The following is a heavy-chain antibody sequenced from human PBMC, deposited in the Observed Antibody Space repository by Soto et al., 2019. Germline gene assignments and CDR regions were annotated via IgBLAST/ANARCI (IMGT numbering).Heavy chain of an antibody. V-gene: IGHV4-34*01. D-gene: IGHD3-22*01. CDR3: ARGYYYDTGSAFPY. J-gene: IGHJ4*01. Sequence: QVQLQQWGAGLLKPSETLSLTCAVYSGSFSTYYWNWIRQPPGKGLEWIGEINQSGSTNYNPSLKSRFTMPVDTLRNHFSLNLISVTAPVSTVYYCARGYYYDTGSAFPYRGHGTLVTVSS. CDR2: INQSGST. CDR1: SGSFSTYY.